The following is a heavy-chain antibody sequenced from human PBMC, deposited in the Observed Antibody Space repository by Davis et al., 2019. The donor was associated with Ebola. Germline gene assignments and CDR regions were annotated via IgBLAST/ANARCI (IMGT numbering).Heavy chain of an antibody. CDR3: ARDSYCTNGVCQDGMDV. V-gene: IGHV3-48*02. J-gene: IGHJ6*04. Sequence: GESLKISCAASGFTFSSYSMNWVRQAPGKGLEWVSYISSSSSTIYYADSVKGRFTISRDNAKNSLYLQMNSLRDEDTAVYYCARDSYCTNGVCQDGMDVWGKGTTVTVSS. CDR2: ISSSSSTI. D-gene: IGHD2-8*01. CDR1: GFTFSSYS.